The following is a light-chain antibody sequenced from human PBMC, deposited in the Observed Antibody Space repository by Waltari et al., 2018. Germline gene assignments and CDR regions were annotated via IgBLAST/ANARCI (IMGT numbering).Light chain of an antibody. CDR1: SSDVAGYNF. CDR3: YSYAGSYTYV. V-gene: IGLV2-11*01. Sequence: QSALTQPRSMSGSPGQSVTISCPGTSSDVAGYNFVPWYQQLPVKAPKLIIYDVSRRPSGVPDRFSGSKSGNTASLTISGLQADDECDYYCYSYAGSYTYVFGTGTKVTVL. CDR2: DVS. J-gene: IGLJ1*01.